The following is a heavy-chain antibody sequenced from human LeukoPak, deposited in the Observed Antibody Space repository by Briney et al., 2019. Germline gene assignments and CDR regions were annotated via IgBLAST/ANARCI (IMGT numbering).Heavy chain of an antibody. V-gene: IGHV3-23*01. CDR3: AKVREYNYVYDAFDI. CDR1: GFTFSSYA. CDR2: MSISGGST. Sequence: GGSLRLSCAASGFTFSSYAMSWVRQAPGKGLGWVSGMSISGGSTYYADSVKGRFTISRDNSKNTLYLQMNTLRAEDTAVYYCAKVREYNYVYDAFDIWGQGTLVTVSS. D-gene: IGHD2/OR15-2a*01. J-gene: IGHJ3*02.